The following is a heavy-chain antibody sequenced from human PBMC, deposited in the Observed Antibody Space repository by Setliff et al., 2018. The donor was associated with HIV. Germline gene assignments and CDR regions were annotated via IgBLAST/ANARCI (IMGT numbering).Heavy chain of an antibody. CDR1: GYSFTSNW. CDR3: AREESTEDYGSGSYGPTFPPPLIY. D-gene: IGHD3-10*01. Sequence: PGESLKISCKGSGYSFTSNWIGWVRQMPGKGLEWMGIIHPVDSDTRYSPSFQGQVTISVDKSINTVYLQWSSLKASDTAVYYCAREESTEDYGSGSYGPTFPPPLIYWGQGTLVTVSS. CDR2: IHPVDSDT. J-gene: IGHJ4*02. V-gene: IGHV5-51*01.